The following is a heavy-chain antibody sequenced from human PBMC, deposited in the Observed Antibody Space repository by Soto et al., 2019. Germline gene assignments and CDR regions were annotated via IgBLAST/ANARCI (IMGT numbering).Heavy chain of an antibody. V-gene: IGHV3-23*01. CDR3: AKDQGSSWYEIDY. D-gene: IGHD6-13*01. CDR1: GFTFSSYA. CDR2: ISGSGGST. J-gene: IGHJ4*02. Sequence: GSLRLSCAASGFTFSSYAMSWVRQAPGKGLEWVSAISGSGGSTYYADSVKGRFTISRDNSKNTLYLQMNSLRAEDTSVYYCAKDQGSSWYEIDYWGQGTLVTVSS.